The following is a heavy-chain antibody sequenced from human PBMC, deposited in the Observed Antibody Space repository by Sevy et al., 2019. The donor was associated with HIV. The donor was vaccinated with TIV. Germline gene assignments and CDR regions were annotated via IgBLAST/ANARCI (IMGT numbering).Heavy chain of an antibody. D-gene: IGHD2-21*02. CDR3: ARGPSGKGDPDDAFDY. CDR2: IWYDGSNK. Sequence: GGSLRLSCAASGFTFSSYGMHWVRQAPGKGLEWVAVIWYDGSNKYYADSVKGRFTISRDNSKNTLYLQMNSLRAEDTAVYYCARGPSGKGDPDDAFDYWGQGTMVTVSS. V-gene: IGHV3-33*01. CDR1: GFTFSSYG. J-gene: IGHJ3*01.